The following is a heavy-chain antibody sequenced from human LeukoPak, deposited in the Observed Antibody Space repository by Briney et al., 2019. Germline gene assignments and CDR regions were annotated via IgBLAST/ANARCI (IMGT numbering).Heavy chain of an antibody. Sequence: GGSLRLSCVASGFTFSSYTVSWVRQAPGKGLEWVAKMKEDGSEIYYVDSVEGRFTICRDNAKNSLCLQMSSLTVEDTAVYYCARGGARYLDSWGQGTLVTVSS. CDR2: MKEDGSEI. CDR3: ARGGARYLDS. V-gene: IGHV3-7*01. CDR1: GFTFSSYT. J-gene: IGHJ5*02. D-gene: IGHD3-9*01.